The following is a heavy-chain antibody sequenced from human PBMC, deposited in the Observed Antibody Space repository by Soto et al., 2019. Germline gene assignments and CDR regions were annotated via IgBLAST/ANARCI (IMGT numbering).Heavy chain of an antibody. CDR3: ARESAWLFDS. Sequence: QVQLVESEGGVVQPGRSLRLSCAVSGFTYSSYGMHWVRQAPGKGLEWVAVIWYDGSNKYYADSVKGRFIISRDDSKNTLSLQMNSLRAEDTAVYYCARESAWLFDSWGQGTLVTVSS. CDR1: GFTYSSYG. D-gene: IGHD5-12*01. CDR2: IWYDGSNK. V-gene: IGHV3-33*01. J-gene: IGHJ4*02.